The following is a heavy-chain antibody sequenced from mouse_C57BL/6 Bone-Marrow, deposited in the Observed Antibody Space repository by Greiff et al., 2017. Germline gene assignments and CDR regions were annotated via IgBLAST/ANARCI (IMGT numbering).Heavy chain of an antibody. V-gene: IGHV14-4*01. CDR3: TPSYYEDYFDY. Sequence: EVQLQQSGAELVRPGASVKLSCTASGFNIKDDYMHWVKQRPEQGLEWIGWIDPENGDTEYASKFQGKATITADTSSNTAYLQLSSLTSEDTAVYYCTPSYYEDYFDYWCQGTTLTVSS. CDR2: IDPENGDT. J-gene: IGHJ2*01. D-gene: IGHD1-1*01. CDR1: GFNIKDDY.